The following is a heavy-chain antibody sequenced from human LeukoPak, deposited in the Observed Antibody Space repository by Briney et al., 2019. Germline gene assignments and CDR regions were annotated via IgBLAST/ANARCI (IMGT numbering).Heavy chain of an antibody. V-gene: IGHV1-2*06. CDR2: INPNSGGT. D-gene: IGHD6-13*01. J-gene: IGHJ4*02. CDR3: ARDPSSSWTYYFDY. Sequence: ASVKVSRKSSGYTFTGYYMHWVRQAPGQGLEWMGRINPNSGGTNYAQKFQGRVTMTRDTSISTTYMELSRLKSDDTAVYYCARDPSSSWTYYFDYWGQGTLVTVSS. CDR1: GYTFTGYY.